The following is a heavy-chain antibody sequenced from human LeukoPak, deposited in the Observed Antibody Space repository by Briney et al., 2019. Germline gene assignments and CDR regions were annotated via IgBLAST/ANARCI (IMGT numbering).Heavy chain of an antibody. Sequence: SETLSLTCTVSGGSISNSYCIWIRQPPGKGLEWIGYIHYSGGTNYNPSFKSRVTISVDTSKNQFSLKMSSVTAADTAVYYCARGEYHDFWSGKEYWYFDLWGRGTLVTVSS. D-gene: IGHD3-3*01. CDR3: ARGEYHDFWSGKEYWYFDL. CDR2: IHYSGGT. V-gene: IGHV4-59*01. CDR1: GGSISNSY. J-gene: IGHJ2*01.